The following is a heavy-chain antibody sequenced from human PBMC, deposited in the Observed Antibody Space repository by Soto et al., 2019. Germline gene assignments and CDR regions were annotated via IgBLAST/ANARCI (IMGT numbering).Heavy chain of an antibody. D-gene: IGHD7-27*01. CDR3: ARGPNWGYRFDS. V-gene: IGHV1-69*06. J-gene: IGHJ4*02. CDR1: GGTFSGHA. Sequence: QVPLVQSGAEVKKPGSSVKVSCEASGGTFSGHAISWVRQAPGQGPEWMGGLIPLFGTTQHAQNFQDRLTITADKSTSTAYMALTSLRFEDTAIYYCARGPNWGYRFDSWGQGTLVTVSS. CDR2: LIPLFGTT.